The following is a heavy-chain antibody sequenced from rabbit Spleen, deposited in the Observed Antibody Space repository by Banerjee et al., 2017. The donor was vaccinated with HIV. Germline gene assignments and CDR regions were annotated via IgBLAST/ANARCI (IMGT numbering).Heavy chain of an antibody. CDR2: INVYTGKP. CDR3: ARDGAGGSYFAL. D-gene: IGHD8-1*01. Sequence: QQQLVESGGGLVKPGAFLTLTCKASGFSFSDRDVMCWVRQAPGKGLQWIACINVYTGKPVYATWAKGRCTMSRASSATVTLQMTSVTTADTATYFCARDGAGGSYFALWGPGTL. CDR1: GFSFSDRDV. J-gene: IGHJ4*01. V-gene: IGHV1S45*01.